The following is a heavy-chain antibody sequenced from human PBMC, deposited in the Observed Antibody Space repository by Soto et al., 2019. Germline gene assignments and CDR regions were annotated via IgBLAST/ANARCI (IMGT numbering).Heavy chain of an antibody. V-gene: IGHV1-18*01. Sequence: ASVEVSCKASGYTFSTSGISWVRQAPGQGLEWVGWIRPDNGNTKAAQSLQGRVTLTTDTSAGTAYMELRSLTSDDTAMYYCARDTESNRYNDWGQGTLVTVSS. CDR3: ARDTESNRYND. CDR2: IRPDNGNT. J-gene: IGHJ1*01. CDR1: GYTFSTSG. D-gene: IGHD1-20*01.